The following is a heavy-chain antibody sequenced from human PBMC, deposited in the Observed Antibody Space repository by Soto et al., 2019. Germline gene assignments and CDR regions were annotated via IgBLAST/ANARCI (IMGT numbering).Heavy chain of an antibody. J-gene: IGHJ3*02. CDR2: INPNSGGT. CDR3: ARGNEPRPKRWLQFPDAFDI. CDR1: GYTFTGYY. V-gene: IGHV1-2*04. D-gene: IGHD1-1*01. Sequence: ASVKVSCKASGYTFTGYYMHWVRQAPGQGLEWMGWINPNSGGTNYAQKFQGWVTMTRDTSISTAYMELSRLRSDDTAVYYCARGNEPRPKRWLQFPDAFDIWGQGTMVTVSS.